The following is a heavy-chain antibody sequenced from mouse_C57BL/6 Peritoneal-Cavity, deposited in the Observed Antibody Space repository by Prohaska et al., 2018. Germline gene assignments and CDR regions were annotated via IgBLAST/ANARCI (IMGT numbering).Heavy chain of an antibody. CDR3: AGDSYGYWYFDV. J-gene: IGHJ1*03. D-gene: IGHD1-1*02. CDR2: ITHSGET. V-gene: IGHV12-3*01. Sequence: QMQLQESGPGLVKPSQSLFLTCSITGFPITSGYYWIWIRQSPGKPLEWMGYITHSGETFYNPSLQSPISSTRETSKNQFFLQLNSVTTEDTAMYYCAGDSYGYWYFDVWGTGTTVTVSS. CDR1: GFPITSGYY.